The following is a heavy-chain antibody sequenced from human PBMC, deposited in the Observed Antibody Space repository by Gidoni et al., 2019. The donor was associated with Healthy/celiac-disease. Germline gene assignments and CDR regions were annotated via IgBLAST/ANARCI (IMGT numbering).Heavy chain of an antibody. J-gene: IGHJ6*02. CDR2: ISGSGGST. D-gene: IGHD3-16*01. CDR3: ANTKGDGGYRTPFYYYYGMDV. V-gene: IGHV3-23*01. CDR1: GFTFSSYA. Sequence: EVQLLASGGGLVQPGGSLRLSCAASGFTFSSYAMSWVRQAPGQGLEWVLAISGSGGSTYYADSVKGRFTISRDNSKNTLYLQMNSLRAEDTAVYYCANTKGDGGYRTPFYYYYGMDVWGQGTTVTVSS.